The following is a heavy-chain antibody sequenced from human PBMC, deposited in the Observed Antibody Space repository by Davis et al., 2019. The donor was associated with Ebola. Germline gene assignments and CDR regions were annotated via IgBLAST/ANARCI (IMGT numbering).Heavy chain of an antibody. CDR2: IRSKANSYAT. J-gene: IGHJ4*02. V-gene: IGHV3-73*01. CDR1: GFTFSGSA. CDR3: SCSGSPFDY. Sequence: GESLKISCAASGFTFSGSAVHWVRQASGRGLEWVGRIRSKANSYATAYAASVKGRFTISRDDSKNTAYLLMNSLKTEDTALYYCSCSGSPFDYWGQGTLVTVSS. D-gene: IGHD1-26*01.